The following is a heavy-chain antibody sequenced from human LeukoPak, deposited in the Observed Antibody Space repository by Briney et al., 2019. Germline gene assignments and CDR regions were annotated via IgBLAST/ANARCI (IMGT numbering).Heavy chain of an antibody. CDR3: ARAGGYFGSGSSFDY. CDR1: GFTFSSYS. Sequence: HPGGSLRLSCAASGFTFSSYSMNWVRQAPGKGLEWVSYISSSSGTIYYADSVKGRFTISRDNAKNSLYLQMNSLRAEDTAVYSCARAGGYFGSGSSFDYWGQGTLVTVSS. J-gene: IGHJ4*02. D-gene: IGHD3-10*01. V-gene: IGHV3-48*01. CDR2: ISSSSGTI.